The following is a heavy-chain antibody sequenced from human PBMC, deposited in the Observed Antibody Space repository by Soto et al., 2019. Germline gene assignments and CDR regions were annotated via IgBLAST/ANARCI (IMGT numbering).Heavy chain of an antibody. Sequence: GESLKISCTGSGYAFTSYWIAWVRQMPGKGLEWMGIIYPGDSDTRYSPSFQGQVTISADKSITTAYLQWSSLKASDTAMYYCARGYCTTTICDPWFDPWGQGTLVTVSS. CDR2: IYPGDSDT. CDR1: GYAFTSYW. V-gene: IGHV5-51*01. J-gene: IGHJ5*02. D-gene: IGHD2-2*01. CDR3: ARGYCTTTICDPWFDP.